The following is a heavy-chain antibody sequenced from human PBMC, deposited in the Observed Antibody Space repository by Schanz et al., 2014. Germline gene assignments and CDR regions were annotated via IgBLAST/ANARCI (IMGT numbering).Heavy chain of an antibody. V-gene: IGHV3-23*05. J-gene: IGHJ4*02. D-gene: IGHD3-22*01. CDR1: GFTFGSYA. Sequence: EVRLLESGGGLVQPGGSLRLSCVGSGFTFGSYAMNWVRQAPGKGLVWVSTIDTAGSYTSYVDSVKGRFTISRDNSKDTLYLQMNSLRTEDTAVYFCAKSYDTSGYSGFDYWGQGTLVTVSS. CDR2: IDTAGSYT. CDR3: AKSYDTSGYSGFDY.